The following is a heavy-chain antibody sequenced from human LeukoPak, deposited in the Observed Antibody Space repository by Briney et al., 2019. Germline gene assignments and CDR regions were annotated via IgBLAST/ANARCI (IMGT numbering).Heavy chain of an antibody. CDR1: GFTVSSNY. Sequence: GGSLRLSCAASGFTVSSNYMSWVRQAPGKGLEWVSVIYSGGSTSYADSVKGRFTISRDNSKNTLYLQMNSLRAEDTAVYYCARVWGYYDSSGYRDYWGQGTLVTVSS. J-gene: IGHJ4*02. CDR2: IYSGGST. V-gene: IGHV3-53*01. D-gene: IGHD3-22*01. CDR3: ARVWGYYDSSGYRDY.